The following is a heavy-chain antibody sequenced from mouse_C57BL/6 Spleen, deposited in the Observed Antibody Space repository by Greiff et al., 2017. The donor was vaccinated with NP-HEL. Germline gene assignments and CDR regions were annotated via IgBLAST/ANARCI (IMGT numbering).Heavy chain of an antibody. Sequence: VHVKQSGPELVKPGASVKIPCKASGYTFTDYNMDWVKQSHGKSLEWIGDINPNNGGTIYNQKFKGKATLTVDKSSSTAYMELRSLTSEDTAVYYCARKSLFYAMDYWGQGTSVTVSS. CDR1: GYTFTDYN. CDR2: INPNNGGT. V-gene: IGHV1-18*01. J-gene: IGHJ4*01. CDR3: ARKSLFYAMDY. D-gene: IGHD6-2*01.